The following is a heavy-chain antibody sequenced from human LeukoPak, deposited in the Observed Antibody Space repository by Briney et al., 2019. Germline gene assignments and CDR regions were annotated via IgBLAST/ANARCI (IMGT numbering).Heavy chain of an antibody. CDR3: ARGIVGATTGVDY. Sequence: SETLSLTCTVSGGSISSYYWSWIRQPPGKGLEWIAYIYYSGSTNYNPSLNSRVTILVDTSKNQFSLKLSSVTAADTAVYYCARGIVGATTGVDYWGQGTLVTVSS. D-gene: IGHD1-26*01. V-gene: IGHV4-59*01. CDR2: IYYSGST. CDR1: GGSISSYY. J-gene: IGHJ4*02.